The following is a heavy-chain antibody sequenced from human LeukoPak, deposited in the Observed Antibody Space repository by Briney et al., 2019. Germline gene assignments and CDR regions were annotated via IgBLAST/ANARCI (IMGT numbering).Heavy chain of an antibody. CDR1: GSSFDDYA. CDR2: ITGDGGST. CDR3: ARTGNFDH. Sequence: GGSLRLSCAASGSSFDDYAMHWVRQTPGQGLEWVSLITGDGGSTYYADSVKGRFTISRDNSGNSLYLQMNSLTTEDTAFYYCARTGNFDHWGQGALVTVSS. V-gene: IGHV3-43*02. J-gene: IGHJ4*02. D-gene: IGHD1-14*01.